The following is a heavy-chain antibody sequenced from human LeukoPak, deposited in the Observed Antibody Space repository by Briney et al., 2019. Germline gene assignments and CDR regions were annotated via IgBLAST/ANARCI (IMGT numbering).Heavy chain of an antibody. CDR2: ISASGSHT. CDR3: VRRVQLDF. Sequence: GGSLRLSCSASEFTFSSYDMNWVRQAPGRGLEWVSTISASGSHTYYADSVKGRFAIPRDNSGNTLTLQMHSLRVEDTAVYYCVRRVQLDFWGQGTLVSVSP. D-gene: IGHD3-10*01. J-gene: IGHJ4*02. V-gene: IGHV3-23*01. CDR1: EFTFSSYD.